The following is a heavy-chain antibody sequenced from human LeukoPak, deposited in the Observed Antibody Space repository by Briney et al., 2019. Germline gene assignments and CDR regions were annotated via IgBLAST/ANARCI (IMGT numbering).Heavy chain of an antibody. CDR2: IYSDGST. V-gene: IGHV3-53*04. CDR3: ARVVWSGYLVEGMEV. J-gene: IGHJ6*02. D-gene: IGHD3-3*01. Sequence: GEALKIPCAASGFTVSSNCMSRVRQAPGKGQEWVSGIYSDGSTYYAHTVKDRFPHSRHNSKNALYLEMNSLRAEDTAVYYCARVVWSGYLVEGMEVWGEGTRVSVS. CDR1: GFTVSSNC.